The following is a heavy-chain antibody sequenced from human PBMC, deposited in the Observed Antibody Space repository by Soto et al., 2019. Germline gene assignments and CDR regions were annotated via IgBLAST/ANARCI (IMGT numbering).Heavy chain of an antibody. CDR2: ISYDGSNK. D-gene: IGHD3-3*01. Sequence: GGHRISKDQGKGLEWVAVISYDGSNKYYADSVKGRFTISRDNSKNTLYLQMNSLRAEDTAVYYCAKEFGETYYDFWSGSEVFDIWGQGTMVTVSS. J-gene: IGHJ3*02. CDR3: AKEFGETYYDFWSGSEVFDI. CDR1: G. V-gene: IGHV3-30*18.